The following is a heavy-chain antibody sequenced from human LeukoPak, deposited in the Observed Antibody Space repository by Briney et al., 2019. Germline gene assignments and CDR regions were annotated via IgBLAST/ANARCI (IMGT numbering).Heavy chain of an antibody. CDR3: ARDRAAAGTAYYYYGMDV. J-gene: IGHJ6*02. CDR1: GYTFTGYY. CDR2: INPNSGGT. Sequence: ASVKVPCKASGYTFTGYYMHWVRQAPGQGLEWMGWINPNSGGTNYAQKFQGRVTMTRDTSISTAYMELSRLRSDDTAVYYCARDRAAAGTAYYYYGMDVWGQGTTVTVSS. V-gene: IGHV1-2*02. D-gene: IGHD6-13*01.